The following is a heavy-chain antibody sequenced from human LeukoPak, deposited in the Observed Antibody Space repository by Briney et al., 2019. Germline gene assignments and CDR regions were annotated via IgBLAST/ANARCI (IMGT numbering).Heavy chain of an antibody. CDR2: IIPIFGTA. V-gene: IGHV1-69*13. J-gene: IGHJ3*02. CDR1: GYTFTSYG. CDR3: AGAKIPAVEYVGFLEWLPDAFDI. Sequence: GASVEVSCKASGYTFTSYGISWVRQAPGQGLEWMGGIIPIFGTANYAQKFQGRVTITADESTSTAYMELSSLRSEDTAVYYCAGAKIPAVEYVGFLEWLPDAFDIWGQGTMVTVSS. D-gene: IGHD3-3*01.